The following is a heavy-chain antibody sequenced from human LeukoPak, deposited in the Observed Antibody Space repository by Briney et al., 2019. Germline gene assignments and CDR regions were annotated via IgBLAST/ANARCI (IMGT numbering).Heavy chain of an antibody. J-gene: IGHJ4*02. Sequence: SETLSLTCAVSGYSISSGYYWGWIRQPPGKGLEWIGNIYRSGTTYYNPSLKSRVTISVDTSKNQFSLKLTSVTAADAAVYYCARQDGTRIFYYWGQGTQVTVSS. CDR3: ARQDGTRIFYY. CDR1: GYSISSGYY. V-gene: IGHV4-38-2*01. CDR2: IYRSGTT. D-gene: IGHD2-15*01.